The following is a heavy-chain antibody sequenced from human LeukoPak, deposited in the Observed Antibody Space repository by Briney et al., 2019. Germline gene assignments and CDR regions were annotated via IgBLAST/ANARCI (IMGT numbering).Heavy chain of an antibody. V-gene: IGHV3-30*18. CDR1: GFTFSSYG. Sequence: GGSLRLSCAASGFTFSSYGMHWVRQAPGKGLEWVAVISYDGSNKYYADSVKGRFTISRDNSKNKLYLQMNSLRAEDTAVYYCAKGDAFDIWGQGTMVTVSS. J-gene: IGHJ3*02. CDR2: ISYDGSNK. CDR3: AKGDAFDI.